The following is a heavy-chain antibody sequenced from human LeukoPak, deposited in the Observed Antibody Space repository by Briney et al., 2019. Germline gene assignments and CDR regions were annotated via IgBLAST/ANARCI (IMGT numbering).Heavy chain of an antibody. V-gene: IGHV1-2*02. Sequence: GASVKVSCKASGYTFTGYYMHWVRQAPGQGLEWMGWINPISGGTNYAQKFQGRVTMTRDTSISTAYMELSRLRSDDTAVYYCARSRITIFGVVTTGFDYWGQGTLVTVSS. J-gene: IGHJ4*02. CDR1: GYTFTGYY. D-gene: IGHD3-3*01. CDR3: ARSRITIFGVVTTGFDY. CDR2: INPISGGT.